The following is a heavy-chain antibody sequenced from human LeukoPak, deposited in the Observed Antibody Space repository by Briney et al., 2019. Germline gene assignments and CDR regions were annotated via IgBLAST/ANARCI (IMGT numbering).Heavy chain of an antibody. CDR1: GLTFRSSW. D-gene: IGHD1/OR15-1a*01. Sequence: GGSLRLSCAASGLTFRSSWMSWVRHLPGKGLKCLANIKDDGTEKYYLDSVKGRFNISRDNAKNSLFLQMNSLRPEDTAVYYCTRDYFRTWDYWGQGTLVTVSS. CDR3: TRDYFRTWDY. V-gene: IGHV3-7*01. CDR2: IKDDGTEK. J-gene: IGHJ4*02.